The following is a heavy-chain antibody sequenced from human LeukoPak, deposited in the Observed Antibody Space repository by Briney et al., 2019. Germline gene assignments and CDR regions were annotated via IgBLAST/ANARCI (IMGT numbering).Heavy chain of an antibody. CDR3: ARDVGYSSSSIYFDY. Sequence: GGSLRLSCAASGFTFSSYWMSWVRQAPGKGLEWVANIKQDGSEKYYVDSVKGRFTISRDNAKNSLYLQMNSLRAEDTAVYYCARDVGYSSSSIYFDYWGQGTLVTVSS. J-gene: IGHJ4*02. CDR2: IKQDGSEK. CDR1: GFTFSSYW. D-gene: IGHD6-6*01. V-gene: IGHV3-7*01.